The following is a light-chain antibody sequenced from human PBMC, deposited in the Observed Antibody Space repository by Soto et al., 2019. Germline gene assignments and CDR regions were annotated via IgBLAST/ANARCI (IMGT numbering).Light chain of an antibody. V-gene: IGLV2-8*01. CDR3: KTYAGSNTYV. CDR1: KNYIGVYDF. J-gene: IGLJ1*01. CDR2: EVV. Sequence: QPVLTQPPSATGSPGQTATISWTANKNYIGVYDFVTSYRHHPGKAPSLIIYEVVQRPSGGPDRFSGSKSGNTASLTVSGLQSADEADYFCKTYAGSNTYVFGSGTKVTVL.